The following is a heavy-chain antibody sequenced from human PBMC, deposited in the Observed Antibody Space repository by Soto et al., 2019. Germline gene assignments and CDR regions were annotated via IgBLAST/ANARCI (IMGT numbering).Heavy chain of an antibody. CDR2: IIPAVGTA. J-gene: IGHJ4*02. CDR3: ARLGQGFFDY. CDR1: GGTFSSYA. D-gene: IGHD7-27*01. Sequence: QVQLVQSGAEVKKPGSSVKVSCKASGGTFSSYAISWVRQAPGQGLEWMGSIIPAVGTADYAQKFQGRVTITADESARTAYIEVSSLTSEDTAVYYCARLGQGFFDYWGQGTLVTVSS. V-gene: IGHV1-69*18.